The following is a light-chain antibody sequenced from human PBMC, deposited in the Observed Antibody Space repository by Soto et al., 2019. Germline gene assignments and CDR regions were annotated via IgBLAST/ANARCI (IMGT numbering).Light chain of an antibody. V-gene: IGKV1-6*01. J-gene: IGKJ4*01. Sequence: AIQMTQSPSSLSASVGDRVTITCRASQGIRHYLGWYQQKPGKAPKLLIYAASSLQSGVPSMFSGSGSGTDFTLTISSLQPEDFATYYCLQDYNYPLTFGGGTKVEIK. CDR1: QGIRHY. CDR2: AAS. CDR3: LQDYNYPLT.